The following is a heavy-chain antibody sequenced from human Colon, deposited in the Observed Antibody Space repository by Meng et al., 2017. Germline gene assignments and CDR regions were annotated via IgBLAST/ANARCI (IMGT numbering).Heavy chain of an antibody. V-gene: IGHV6-1*01. J-gene: IGHJ4*02. D-gene: IGHD3-10*02. Sequence: QVHRPQSVPGLGNPSQTLSLTCAISGDSVSRNSAAWNWIRQSPSRGLEWLGRTYYRSKYYNDYALSVKSRISINPDTSKNQFSLQLNSVTPEDTAIYYCARDWGDVRGGFDFWGQGTLVTVSS. CDR3: ARDWGDVRGGFDF. CDR2: TYYRSKYYN. CDR1: GDSVSRNSAA.